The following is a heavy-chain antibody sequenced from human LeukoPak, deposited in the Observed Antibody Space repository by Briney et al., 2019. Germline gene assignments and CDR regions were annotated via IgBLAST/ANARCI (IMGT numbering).Heavy chain of an antibody. CDR2: ISGSGGST. D-gene: IGHD3-10*01. CDR1: GLTFSSYG. Sequence: GALRLSCAFSGLTFSSYGMSWVRQAPGKGLEGVSAISGSGGSTYYADSVKGRFTISRDNSKNTLYLQMNSLRAEDTAVYYCAKGTMVRGVNYYYYMDVWGKGTTVTISS. CDR3: AKGTMVRGVNYYYYMDV. J-gene: IGHJ6*03. V-gene: IGHV3-23*01.